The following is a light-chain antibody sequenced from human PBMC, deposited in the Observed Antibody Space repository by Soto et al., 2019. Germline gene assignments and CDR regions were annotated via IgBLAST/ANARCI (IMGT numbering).Light chain of an antibody. J-gene: IGKJ1*01. CDR1: QGISSY. CDR3: QQYYSYWWT. Sequence: IQLTQSPSSLSSFVGDRVTITCRVSQGISSYLAWYQQKPGKAPKRLIYAASTLQSGVPARFSGSGSGTDFTLTISGLQSEDFATYYCQQYYSYWWTFGQGTKVDIK. V-gene: IGKV1-9*01. CDR2: AAS.